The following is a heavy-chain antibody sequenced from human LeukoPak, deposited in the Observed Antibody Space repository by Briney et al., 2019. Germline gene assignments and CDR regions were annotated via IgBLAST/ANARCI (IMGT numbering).Heavy chain of an antibody. D-gene: IGHD3-10*01. CDR2: ISGGSGAT. CDR1: GFTFTNAW. Sequence: GGSLRLSCTTSGFTFTNAWMTWVRQAPGKGLEWVSGISGGSGATYYADSVKGRFTISTDNSKNTLYLQMNSLRVEDTAVYYCAKSYYYGSGSPSLDYWGQGTLVTVSS. CDR3: AKSYYYGSGSPSLDY. V-gene: IGHV3-23*01. J-gene: IGHJ4*02.